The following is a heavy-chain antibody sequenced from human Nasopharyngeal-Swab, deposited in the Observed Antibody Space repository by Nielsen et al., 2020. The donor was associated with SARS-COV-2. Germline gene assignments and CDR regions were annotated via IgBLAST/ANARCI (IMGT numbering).Heavy chain of an antibody. D-gene: IGHD6-13*01. CDR2: IIPILGIA. CDR3: AFGYSSSWYSDY. J-gene: IGHJ4*02. V-gene: IGHV1-69*04. CDR1: GGTFSSYA. Sequence: SVKVSCKASGGTFSSYAISWVRQAPGQGLEWMGRIIPILGIANYAQKFQGRVTITADKSTSTAYMELSSLRSEGTAVYYCAFGYSSSWYSDYWGQGTLVTVSS.